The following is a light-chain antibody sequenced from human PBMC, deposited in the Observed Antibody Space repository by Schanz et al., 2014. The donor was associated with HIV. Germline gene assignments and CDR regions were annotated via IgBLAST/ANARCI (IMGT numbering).Light chain of an antibody. J-gene: IGLJ3*02. CDR3: ATWDDSLDGWV. Sequence: QSVLTQPPSASGTPGQRVTISCSGSSSNIGTNTVNWFQQLPGTAPNLLISRNNQRPSGVPDRFSGSQSGTSASLAISGLQSEDESDFFCATWDDSLDGWVFGGGTKLTVL. V-gene: IGLV1-44*01. CDR1: SSNIGTNT. CDR2: RNN.